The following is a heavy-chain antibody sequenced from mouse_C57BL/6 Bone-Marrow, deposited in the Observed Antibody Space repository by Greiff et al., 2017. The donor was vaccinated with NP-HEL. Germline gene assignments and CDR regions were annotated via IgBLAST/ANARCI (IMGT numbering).Heavy chain of an antibody. V-gene: IGHV1-61*01. J-gene: IGHJ4*01. D-gene: IGHD2-3*01. CDR3: ARGGWLLRGYYAMDY. Sequence: QVQLQQPGAELVRPGSSVKLSCKASGYTFTSYWMDWVKQRPGQGLEWIGNIYPSDSETHYNQKFKDKATLTVDKSSSTAYMQLSSLTSEDSAVYYCARGGWLLRGYYAMDYWGQGTSVTVSS. CDR2: IYPSDSET. CDR1: GYTFTSYW.